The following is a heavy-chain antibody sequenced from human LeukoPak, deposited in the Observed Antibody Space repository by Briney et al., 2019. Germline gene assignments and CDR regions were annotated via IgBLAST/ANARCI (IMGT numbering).Heavy chain of an antibody. J-gene: IGHJ6*02. CDR2: INHSGST. Sequence: PSETLSLTCAVYGRSFSGYYWSWIRQPPGKGLEWIGEINHSGSTNYNPSLKSRVTISVDTSKNQFSLRLSSVTAADTAVYYCARLNYDFWSGYFSYYYGMDVWGQGTTVTVPS. D-gene: IGHD3-3*01. V-gene: IGHV4-34*01. CDR3: ARLNYDFWSGYFSYYYGMDV. CDR1: GRSFSGYY.